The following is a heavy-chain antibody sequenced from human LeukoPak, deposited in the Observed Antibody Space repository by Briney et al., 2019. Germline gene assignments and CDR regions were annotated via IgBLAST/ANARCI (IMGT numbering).Heavy chain of an antibody. CDR3: TTYGFSFCWTYDY. J-gene: IGHJ4*02. CDR2: IRRKTDGGTK. D-gene: IGHD3-3*01. Sequence: PGGSLRLSCAASRFTFSNAWISWVRQAPREGLEWVGRIRRKTDGGTKDNAAPVKRRFPIPREESKNTAYLQIKSMKTEDTAVYYCTTYGFSFCWTYDYWGQGTLVTVSS. CDR1: RFTFSNAW. V-gene: IGHV3-15*01.